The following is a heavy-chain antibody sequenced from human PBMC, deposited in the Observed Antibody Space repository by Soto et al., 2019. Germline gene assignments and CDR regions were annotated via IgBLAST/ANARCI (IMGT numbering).Heavy chain of an antibody. CDR2: ISTSGGNT. CDR1: GFTFSSYA. J-gene: IGHJ6*02. CDR3: AKRPIFGVVIITIYNGMYV. Sequence: ESGGGLVQPGGSLRLSCVASGFTFSSYAMNWVRQAPGKGLEWVSAISTSGGNTYYADSVKGRFTISRDNSKNTLYLQMNSLRAEDTAVYYCAKRPIFGVVIITIYNGMYVWGQGTTVTVSS. V-gene: IGHV3-23*01. D-gene: IGHD3-3*01.